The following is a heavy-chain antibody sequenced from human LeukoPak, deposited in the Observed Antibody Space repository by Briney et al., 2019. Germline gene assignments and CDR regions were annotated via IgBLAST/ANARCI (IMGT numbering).Heavy chain of an antibody. Sequence: PGGSLRLSCAASGFTFSTYWMSWVRQAPGKGQEWVANINEDGSEKYYVDSVKGRFTISRDNAKNSLYLQMNSLRAEDTAVYYCARYRGYSGYERMDYWGQGTLVIVSS. CDR2: INEDGSEK. J-gene: IGHJ4*02. V-gene: IGHV3-7*01. D-gene: IGHD5-12*01. CDR1: GFTFSTYW. CDR3: ARYRGYSGYERMDY.